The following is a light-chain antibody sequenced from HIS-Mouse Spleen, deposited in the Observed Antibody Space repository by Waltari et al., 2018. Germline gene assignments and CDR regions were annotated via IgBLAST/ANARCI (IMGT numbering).Light chain of an antibody. CDR3: CSYAGSSTWV. V-gene: IGLV2-23*01. J-gene: IGLJ3*02. CDR1: RSDVGSYNL. CDR2: EGS. Sequence: QSALPQPASVSGSPAPSITISCTGTRSDVGSYNLVSWYQQHPGKAPKLMIYEGSKRPSGVSNRFSGSKSGNTASLTISGLQAEDEADYYCCSYAGSSTWVFGGGTKLTVL.